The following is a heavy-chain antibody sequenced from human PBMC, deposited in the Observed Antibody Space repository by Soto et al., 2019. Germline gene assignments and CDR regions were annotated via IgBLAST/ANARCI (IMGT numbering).Heavy chain of an antibody. V-gene: IGHV3-21*01. J-gene: IGHJ6*02. D-gene: IGHD2-2*01. CDR2: ISSSSSYI. Sequence: GGSLRLSCAASGFTFSSYSMNWVRQAPGKGLEWVSSISSSSSYIYYADSVKGRFTISRDNAKNSLYLQMNSLRAEDTAVYYCARDVLGYCSSTSCYAPTPYYYYGMDVWGQGTTVTVSS. CDR1: GFTFSSYS. CDR3: ARDVLGYCSSTSCYAPTPYYYYGMDV.